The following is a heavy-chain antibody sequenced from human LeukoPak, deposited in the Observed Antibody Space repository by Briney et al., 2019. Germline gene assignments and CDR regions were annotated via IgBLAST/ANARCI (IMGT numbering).Heavy chain of an antibody. V-gene: IGHV3-7*01. Sequence: GSLRLSCAASEFTFGNFWMTWVRQAPGKGLEWVANIKEDGSDKYYVDSVKGRFTISRDNARTSLYLQMNSLRAEDTAVYYCARDYRARLDYWGQGTLVTVSS. CDR1: EFTFGNFW. CDR2: IKEDGSDK. J-gene: IGHJ4*02. CDR3: ARDYRARLDY.